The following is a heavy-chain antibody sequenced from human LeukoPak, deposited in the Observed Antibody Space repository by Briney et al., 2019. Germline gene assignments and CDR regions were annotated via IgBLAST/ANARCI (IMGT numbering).Heavy chain of an antibody. D-gene: IGHD4-17*01. Sequence: GGSLRLSCVGSGFTFRSHAVSWVRQAPEKGLEFVSGIYENGGTTYYADSVKGRFSISRDNSKNTLYLQMNSLRAEDTAVYYCANEIRPNDYWGQGTQVTVSS. V-gene: IGHV3-23*01. CDR3: ANEIRPNDY. CDR2: IYENGGTT. CDR1: GFTFRSHA. J-gene: IGHJ4*02.